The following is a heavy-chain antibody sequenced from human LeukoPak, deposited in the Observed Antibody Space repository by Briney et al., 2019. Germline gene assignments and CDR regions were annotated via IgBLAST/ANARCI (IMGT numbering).Heavy chain of an antibody. CDR1: GFTFNTYN. J-gene: IGHJ6*03. Sequence: PGGSLRLSCAASGFTFNTYNIHWVRQAPGKGLEWVSSISSGTSYIYYADSVKARFNISRDNAKNSLYLQMNSLRAEDTAVYYCAREGDSPYMDVWGKGTTVTVSS. CDR2: ISSGTSYI. D-gene: IGHD3-16*01. CDR3: AREGDSPYMDV. V-gene: IGHV3-21*01.